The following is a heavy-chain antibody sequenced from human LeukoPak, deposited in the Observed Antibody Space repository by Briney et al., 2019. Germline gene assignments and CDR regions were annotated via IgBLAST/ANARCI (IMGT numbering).Heavy chain of an antibody. J-gene: IGHJ4*02. D-gene: IGHD3-10*01. Sequence: PGRSLRLSCTASGFTFGDYAMSWFRQAPGKGLEWVGFIRSKAYGGTTEYAASVKGRFTISRDDSKSIAYLQMNSLKTEDTAVYYCTRDGSHIVWWFGELLPYWGQGTLVTVSS. CDR2: IRSKAYGGTT. CDR1: GFTFGDYA. V-gene: IGHV3-49*03. CDR3: TRDGSHIVWWFGELLPY.